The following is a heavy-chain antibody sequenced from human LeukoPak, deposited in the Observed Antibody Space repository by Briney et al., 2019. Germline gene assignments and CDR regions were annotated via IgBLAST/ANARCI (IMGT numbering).Heavy chain of an antibody. Sequence: SETLSVTCTVSGGSISSGSYYWGWIRQPPGKGLEWIGNIFYSGSTYYNPSLKSRVTISVDTSKSQFSLKLNSVTAADTAVYYCAGLRGYSNSWGQGTLVTVSS. CDR2: IFYSGST. J-gene: IGHJ5*02. V-gene: IGHV4-39*01. CDR3: AGLRGYSNS. CDR1: GGSISSGSYY. D-gene: IGHD2-15*01.